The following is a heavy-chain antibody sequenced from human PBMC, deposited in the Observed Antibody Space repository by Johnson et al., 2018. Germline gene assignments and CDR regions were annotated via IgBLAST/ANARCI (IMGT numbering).Heavy chain of an antibody. J-gene: IGHJ4*02. V-gene: IGHV3-30*18. CDR3: AKEGDSTAYLSFDY. CDR1: GFTFSSYG. Sequence: LRLSCAASGFTFSSYGMHWVRQAPGKGLEWVAVISYDGSKKYYADSVKGRFTISRHNSQNTLTLQMNSLRAGDTAIYFCAKEGDSTAYLSFDYWGQGTLVTVSS. CDR2: ISYDGSKK. D-gene: IGHD3-16*01.